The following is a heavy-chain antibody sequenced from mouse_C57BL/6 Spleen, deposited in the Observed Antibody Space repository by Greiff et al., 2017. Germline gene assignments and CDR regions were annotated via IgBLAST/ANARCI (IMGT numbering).Heavy chain of an antibody. CDR1: GYTFTDYN. J-gene: IGHJ4*01. V-gene: IGHV1-22*01. D-gene: IGHD2-1*01. CDR3: ARWGEKNLRYYGKNYAMDY. CDR2: INPNNGGT. Sequence: EVQLQQSGPELVKPGASVKMSCKASGYTFTDYNMHWVKQSHGKSLEWIGYINPNNGGTSYNQKFKGKATLTVNKSSSTAYMELRSLTSEDSAVYYCARWGEKNLRYYGKNYAMDYWGQGTSVTVSS.